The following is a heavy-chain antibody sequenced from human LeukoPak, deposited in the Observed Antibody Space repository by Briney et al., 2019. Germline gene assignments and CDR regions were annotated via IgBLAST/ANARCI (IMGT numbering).Heavy chain of an antibody. J-gene: IGHJ3*02. CDR3: ARGALAGAVAGRPTGAFDI. CDR2: IYTSGST. CDR1: GGSISSGSYY. V-gene: IGHV4-61*02. D-gene: IGHD6-19*01. Sequence: PSETLSLTCTVSGGSISSGSYYWSWIRQPAGKGLEWIGRIYTSGSTNYNPSLKSRVTISVDTSKNQFSLKLSSVTAADTAVYYCARGALAGAVAGRPTGAFDIWGQGTMVTVSS.